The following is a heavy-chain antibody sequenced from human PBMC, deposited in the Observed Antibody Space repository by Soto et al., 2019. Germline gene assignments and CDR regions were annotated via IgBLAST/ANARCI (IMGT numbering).Heavy chain of an antibody. Sequence: QLPLQRGGAGLLKPSETLSLTCGPSGGSFSAPYWTGIRRSPGRGRDWFGEISHSGSTNYNPSLKRRLTRSVDTSRNQFSLKLSSVTAADTAVYYCSGGTNAIRGVTMSLDAYDVWGQGTVVTVSS. CDR3: SGGTNAIRGVTMSLDAYDV. CDR1: GGSFSAPY. V-gene: IGHV4-34*01. J-gene: IGHJ3*01. D-gene: IGHD3-10*01. CDR2: ISHSGST.